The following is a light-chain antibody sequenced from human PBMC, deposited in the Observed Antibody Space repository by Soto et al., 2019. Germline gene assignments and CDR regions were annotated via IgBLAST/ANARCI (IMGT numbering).Light chain of an antibody. CDR3: QQSYSIPYT. V-gene: IGKV1-39*01. CDR2: AAC. Sequence: DIQMTQSPSSLSASVGDRVTIICRASQSVSRYLNWYQQKPGKAPNLLIHAACILQTGVPSRFSGSESWTTFTLTITSLQPEDFVVYYCQQSYSIPYTLGQGTKLEI. CDR1: QSVSRY. J-gene: IGKJ2*01.